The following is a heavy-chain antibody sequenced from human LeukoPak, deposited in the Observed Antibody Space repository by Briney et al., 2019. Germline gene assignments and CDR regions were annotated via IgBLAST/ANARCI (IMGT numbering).Heavy chain of an antibody. V-gene: IGHV3-11*01. CDR3: ARGPFWSGYYDD. J-gene: IGHJ4*02. D-gene: IGHD3-3*01. Sequence: PGGSLRLSCAASGFTFSSYAMSWIRQAPGKGLEWVSYISSSGSTIYYADSVKGRFTISRDNAKNSLYLQMSNLRAEDTAVYYCARGPFWSGYYDDWSQGTLVTVSS. CDR1: GFTFSSYA. CDR2: ISSSGSTI.